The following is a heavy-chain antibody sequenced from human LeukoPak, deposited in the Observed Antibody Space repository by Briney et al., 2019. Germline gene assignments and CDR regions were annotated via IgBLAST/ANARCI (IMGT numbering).Heavy chain of an antibody. Sequence: SETLSLTCTVSGGSISSRPYSWGWIRQPPGKGLEWLGSFYYSGSTYYKPSLKSRLTISVDTSKNQFSLKLSSVTAADTAVYYCARAVTSSSSWYKWVNWFDPWGQGTLVTVSS. J-gene: IGHJ5*02. D-gene: IGHD6-13*01. CDR2: FYYSGST. V-gene: IGHV4-39*07. CDR3: ARAVTSSSSWYKWVNWFDP. CDR1: GGSISSRPYS.